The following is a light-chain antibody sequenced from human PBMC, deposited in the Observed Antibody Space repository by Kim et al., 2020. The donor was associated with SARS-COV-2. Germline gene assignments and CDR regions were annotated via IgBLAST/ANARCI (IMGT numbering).Light chain of an antibody. Sequence: EILLTQSPGTLSLSQGESATVSCRATETIDNNYLAWYQQKPGQAPRLLIYHASTRATGIPERFRGSGSGTDFTLTISGLEPEDFAVFYCQQYTTSPITFGQGTRLEIK. J-gene: IGKJ5*01. CDR2: HAS. V-gene: IGKV3-20*01. CDR3: QQYTTSPIT. CDR1: ETIDNNY.